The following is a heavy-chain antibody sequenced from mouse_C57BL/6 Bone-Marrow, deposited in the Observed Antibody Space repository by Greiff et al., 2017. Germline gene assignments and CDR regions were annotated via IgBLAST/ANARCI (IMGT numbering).Heavy chain of an antibody. J-gene: IGHJ3*01. V-gene: IGHV1-81*01. CDR3: TTAFYDYDHLTFAY. CDR1: GYTFTSYG. Sequence: VQLQQSGAELARPGASVKLSCKASGYTFTSYGISWVKQRTGQGLEWIGEIYPRSGNTYYNEKFKGKATLTADTSSNTAYLQLSSLTSEDTAVYYCTTAFYDYDHLTFAYWGQGTLVTVSA. CDR2: IYPRSGNT. D-gene: IGHD2-4*01.